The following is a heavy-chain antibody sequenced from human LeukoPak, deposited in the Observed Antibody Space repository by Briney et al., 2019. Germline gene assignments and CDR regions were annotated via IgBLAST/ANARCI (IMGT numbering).Heavy chain of an antibody. CDR3: AKVVPAARLYYYYYYMDV. J-gene: IGHJ6*03. Sequence: GGSLRLSCAASGFTFSSYWMSWVRQAPGKGLEWVANIKQDGSEKYYVDSVKGRFTISRDNAKNSLYLQMNSLRAEDTAVYYCAKVVPAARLYYYYYYMDVWGKGTTVTVSS. V-gene: IGHV3-7*01. D-gene: IGHD2-2*01. CDR1: GFTFSSYW. CDR2: IKQDGSEK.